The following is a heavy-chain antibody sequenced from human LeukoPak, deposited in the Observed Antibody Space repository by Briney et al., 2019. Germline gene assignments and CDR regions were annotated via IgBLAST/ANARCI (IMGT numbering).Heavy chain of an antibody. CDR2: IYYTGST. CDR3: ARTYSGRSYYFDC. CDR1: GGSISSSDNY. V-gene: IGHV4-39*07. D-gene: IGHD1-26*01. J-gene: IGHJ4*02. Sequence: SETLSLTCTVSGGSISSSDNYWVWIRQPPGKGLDWVGNIYYTGSTYFAPSLKSRLTISVDTSKNQFSLKLSSVTAADTAVYYCARTYSGRSYYFDCWGQGTLVTVSS.